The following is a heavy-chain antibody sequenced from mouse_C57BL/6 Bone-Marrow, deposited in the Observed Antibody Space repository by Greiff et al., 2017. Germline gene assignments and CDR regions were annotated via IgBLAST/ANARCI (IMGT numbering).Heavy chain of an antibody. Sequence: VQLKESVAELVRPGASVKLSCTASGFNIKDDYIHWVKQRPEQGLEWIGWIDPEIGATEYASKFQGKATITSDTSSNTTYLQLSSLTSGDTAVYNCSSFDDNYFDFWGQGTPLTVAS. CDR3: SSFDDNYFDF. CDR1: GFNIKDDY. CDR2: IDPEIGAT. V-gene: IGHV14-4*01. D-gene: IGHD2-3*01. J-gene: IGHJ2*01.